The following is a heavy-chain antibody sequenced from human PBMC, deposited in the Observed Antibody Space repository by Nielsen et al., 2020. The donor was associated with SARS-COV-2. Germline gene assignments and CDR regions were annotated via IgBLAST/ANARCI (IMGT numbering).Heavy chain of an antibody. CDR1: GYSFTSYW. CDR3: ARHALTNYYDSSGYYYYYYMDV. J-gene: IGHJ6*03. D-gene: IGHD3-22*01. V-gene: IGHV5-10-1*01. Sequence: GESLKISCKGSGYSFTSYWIGWVRKMPGKGLEWMGRIDPSDSYTNYSPSFQGHVTISADKSISTAYLQWSSLKASDTAMYYCARHALTNYYDSSGYYYYYYMDVWGKGTTVTVSS. CDR2: IDPSDSYT.